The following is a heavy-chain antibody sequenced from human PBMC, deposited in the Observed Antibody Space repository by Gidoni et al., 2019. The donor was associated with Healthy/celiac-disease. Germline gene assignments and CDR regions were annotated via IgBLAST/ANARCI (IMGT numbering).Heavy chain of an antibody. J-gene: IGHJ5*02. V-gene: IGHV3-66*01. CDR3: ARERYYCSGSFNWFDP. Sequence: EVQLVESGGGLVQPGGSLRRSCAASGFTVSSNYMSWVRQAPGKGLEWVSVIYSGGSTYYADSVKCRFTISRDNSKNTLYLQMNSLRAEDTAVYYCARERYYCSGSFNWFDPWGQGTLVTVSS. CDR1: GFTVSSNY. CDR2: IYSGGST. D-gene: IGHD3-10*01.